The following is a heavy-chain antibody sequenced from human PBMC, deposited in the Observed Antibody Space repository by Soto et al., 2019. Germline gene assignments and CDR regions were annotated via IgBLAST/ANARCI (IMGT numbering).Heavy chain of an antibody. CDR1: GYTFTSYA. J-gene: IGHJ3*02. CDR3: VRDWATVTSFDI. D-gene: IGHD4-17*01. CDR2: INAGNGNT. V-gene: IGHV1-3*01. Sequence: ASVKVSCKASGYTFTSYAMHWVRQAPGQRLEWMGWINAGNGNTNYSQKLQGRVTMTRDTSASTAYMELRSLRSDDTAVYYCVRDWATVTSFDIWGQGTMVTVSS.